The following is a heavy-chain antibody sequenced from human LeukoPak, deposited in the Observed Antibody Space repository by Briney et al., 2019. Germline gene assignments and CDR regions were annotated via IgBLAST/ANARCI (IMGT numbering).Heavy chain of an antibody. J-gene: IGHJ4*02. CDR1: GFTFSSYA. CDR2: ISGSSGST. V-gene: IGHV3-23*01. D-gene: IGHD3-10*01. Sequence: GGSLRLTCAASGFTFSSYAMSWVRQAPGKGLEWVSAISGSSGSTYYADSVKGRFTISRDNSKNTLYLQMNSLRAEDTAVYYCAKMDVPAHYGSGSYYIDYWGQGTLVTVSS. CDR3: AKMDVPAHYGSGSYYIDY.